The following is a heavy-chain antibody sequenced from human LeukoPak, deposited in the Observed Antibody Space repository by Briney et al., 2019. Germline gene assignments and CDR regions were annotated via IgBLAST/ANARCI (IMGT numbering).Heavy chain of an antibody. CDR1: GYTFTGYY. V-gene: IGHV1-2*02. CDR3: ARDPIVVVAAGGWFDL. J-gene: IGHJ5*02. CDR2: INPNSGGT. D-gene: IGHD2-15*01. Sequence: ASVKVSCKASGYTFTGYYMHWVRQAPGQGLEWMGWINPNSGGTNYAQKFQGRVTMTRDTPISTAYMELSRLRSDDTAVYYCARDPIVVVAAGGWFDLWGQGTLVTVSS.